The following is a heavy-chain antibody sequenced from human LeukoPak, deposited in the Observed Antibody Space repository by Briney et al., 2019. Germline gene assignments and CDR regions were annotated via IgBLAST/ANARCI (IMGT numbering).Heavy chain of an antibody. CDR1: GGSISSGGYY. V-gene: IGHV4-31*03. CDR3: ARVSRGTLSYYFGY. J-gene: IGHJ4*02. D-gene: IGHD3-10*01. Sequence: PSETLSLTCTVSGGSISSGGYYWSWIRQHPGKGLEWIGYIYYSGSTYYNPSLKSRVTISVDTSKNQFSLKLSSVTAADTAVYYCARVSRGTLSYYFGYWGQGTLVTVSS. CDR2: IYYSGST.